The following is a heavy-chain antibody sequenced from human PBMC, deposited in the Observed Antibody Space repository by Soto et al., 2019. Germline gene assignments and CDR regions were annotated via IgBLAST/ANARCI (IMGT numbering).Heavy chain of an antibody. V-gene: IGHV3-13*01. CDR2: IGTAGDT. CDR3: AREGPGYGSDYYMDV. J-gene: IGHJ6*03. Sequence: GGSLRLSCAASGFTFSSYDMHWVRQATGKGLEWVSAIGTAGDTYYPGSVKGRFTVSRENAKNSLYLQMNSLRAGGTAVYYCAREGPGYGSDYYMDVWGKGTTVTVSS. D-gene: IGHD3-10*01. CDR1: GFTFSSYD.